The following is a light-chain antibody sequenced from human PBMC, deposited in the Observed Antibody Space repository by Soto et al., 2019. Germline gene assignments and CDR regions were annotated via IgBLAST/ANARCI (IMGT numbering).Light chain of an antibody. CDR3: MQGTQVPLT. V-gene: IGKV2D-29*01. J-gene: IGKJ4*01. Sequence: VMTQTPLSLSVTPGQPASISCNSGQSLLQSDGKTYLSWYLQKPGQPPQPLIYEVSTRFSGVPDRFSGSGSETDFTLNISRVETEDVGVYYGMQGTQVPLTFGGGTEVESK. CDR2: EVS. CDR1: QSLLQSDGKTY.